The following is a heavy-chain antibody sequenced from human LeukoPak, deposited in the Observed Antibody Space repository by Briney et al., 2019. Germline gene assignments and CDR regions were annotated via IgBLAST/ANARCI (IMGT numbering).Heavy chain of an antibody. V-gene: IGHV3-23*01. J-gene: IGHJ3*02. CDR2: ISGSGDTT. Sequence: GGSLRLSCTASGFTFSTFAMGWVRQAPGKGLQWASGISGSGDTTYYADSVKGPFAISRDNSENTLYLQMNRLRDEDTAVYHCAKDFLGTVPDVFDIWGQGTMVTVSS. D-gene: IGHD7-27*01. CDR3: AKDFLGTVPDVFDI. CDR1: GFTFSTFA.